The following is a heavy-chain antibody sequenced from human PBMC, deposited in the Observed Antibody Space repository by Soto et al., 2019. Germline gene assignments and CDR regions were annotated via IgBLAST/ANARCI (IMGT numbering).Heavy chain of an antibody. Sequence: GGSLRLSCAASGFTFSSYGMHWVRQAPGKGLEWVAVISYDGSNKYYADSVKGRFTISRDNSKNTLYLQMNSLRAEDTAVYYCAKERNILTGYYFDYWGQGTLVTVSS. D-gene: IGHD3-9*01. V-gene: IGHV3-30*18. J-gene: IGHJ4*02. CDR3: AKERNILTGYYFDY. CDR2: ISYDGSNK. CDR1: GFTFSSYG.